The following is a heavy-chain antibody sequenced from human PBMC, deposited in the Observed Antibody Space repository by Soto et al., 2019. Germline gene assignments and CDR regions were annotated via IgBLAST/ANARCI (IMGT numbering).Heavy chain of an antibody. Sequence: SETLSLTCSLSGGAIGGDYWSWIRQPPGKALEWIGYVSYSGSTDYHPSLKSRVSISIDTSTNQFFLKMISVTTADTAAYYCACHGSNGSCVFYQYCGQGGLVTVSS. CDR1: GGAIGGDY. J-gene: IGHJ4*02. V-gene: IGHV4-59*03. CDR3: ACHGSNGSCVFYQY. D-gene: IGHD2-15*01. CDR2: VSYSGST.